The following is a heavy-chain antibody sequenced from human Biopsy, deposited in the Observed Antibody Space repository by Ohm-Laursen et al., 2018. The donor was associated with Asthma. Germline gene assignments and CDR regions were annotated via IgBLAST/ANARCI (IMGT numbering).Heavy chain of an antibody. CDR2: IYYSGRT. V-gene: IGHV4-39*02. CDR1: GDAMSTSGSY. CDR3: ARAVSSSSYWYFDL. Sequence: SDTLSLTCIVSGDAMSTSGSYWGWIRQSPGKGLEWIGSIYYSGRTYYNPSLESRVTISAETSKNPFSLKVTSVTAADTAVYYCARAVSSSSYWYFDLWGRGDLVTVSS. J-gene: IGHJ2*01. D-gene: IGHD6-6*01.